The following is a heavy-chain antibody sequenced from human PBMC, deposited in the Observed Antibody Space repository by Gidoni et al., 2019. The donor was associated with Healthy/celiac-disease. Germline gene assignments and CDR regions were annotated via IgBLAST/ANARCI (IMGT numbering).Heavy chain of an antibody. J-gene: IGHJ6*02. CDR2: IGSSGSSI. CDR1: GFTFGGYS. Sequence: EVQLVESGGGLVQPGGSLRLSCAASGFTFGGYSMNWVRQAPGKGLEWVSYIGSSGSSIYYADSVKGRFTISRDNAKNSLYLQMNSLRAEDTAVYYCGREGRGNPSGGMDVWGQGTTVTVSS. V-gene: IGHV3-48*04. CDR3: GREGRGNPSGGMDV.